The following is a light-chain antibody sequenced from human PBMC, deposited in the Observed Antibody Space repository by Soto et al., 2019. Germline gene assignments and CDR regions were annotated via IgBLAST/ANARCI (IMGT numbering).Light chain of an antibody. CDR3: QQLDSYPRT. V-gene: IGKV1-5*01. CDR2: DAS. CDR1: QNINAW. J-gene: IGKJ3*01. Sequence: DIHMTQSPSSLSVSVGDRVTLTCRTSQNINAWLAWYQQRPGQAPKLLIYDASTVQSGVPSRFSGSGSGTEFTLTISSLQPDDSATYYCQQLDSYPRTFGPGTKVDIK.